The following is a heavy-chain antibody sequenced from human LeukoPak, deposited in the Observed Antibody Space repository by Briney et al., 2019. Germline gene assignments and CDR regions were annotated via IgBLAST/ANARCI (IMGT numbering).Heavy chain of an antibody. Sequence: ASVKVSCKASGYTFTSYDINWVRQATGQGLEWMGWMNPNSGNTGYAQKFQGRVTMTRNTSISTAYMELSSLRSEDTAVYYCARVSRYFDWSLAGPLDYWGQGTLVTVSS. CDR2: MNPNSGNT. CDR3: ARVSRYFDWSLAGPLDY. CDR1: GYTFTSYD. V-gene: IGHV1-8*01. D-gene: IGHD3-9*01. J-gene: IGHJ4*02.